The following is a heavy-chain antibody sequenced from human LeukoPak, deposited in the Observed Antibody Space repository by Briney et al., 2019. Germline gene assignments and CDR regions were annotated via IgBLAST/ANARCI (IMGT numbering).Heavy chain of an antibody. V-gene: IGHV1-46*01. D-gene: IGHD3-22*01. CDR1: GYTFTSYY. CDR2: INPSGGSK. Sequence: ASVKVSCKASGYTFTSYYMHWVLQAPGQGLEWLGIINPSGGSKSYAQKFQGRVTMTRDTSTRTVYMELSSLRSEDTAVYYCARAPSYYYDSSGYRIWGQGTLVTVSS. J-gene: IGHJ4*02. CDR3: ARAPSYYYDSSGYRI.